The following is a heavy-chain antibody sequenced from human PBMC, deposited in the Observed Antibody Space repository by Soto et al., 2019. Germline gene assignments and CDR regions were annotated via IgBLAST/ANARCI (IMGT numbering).Heavy chain of an antibody. CDR1: GGSISSGGYY. CDR2: IYYSGST. Sequence: QVQLQESGPGLVKPSQTLSLTCTVSGGSISSGGYYWSWIRQHPGKGLEWLGYIYYSGSTYYNPSLKSRVTTSVDTSKNQFSLKMSSVTAADTAVYYCARWVGATSFDYWGQGTLVTVSS. D-gene: IGHD1-26*01. V-gene: IGHV4-31*03. CDR3: ARWVGATSFDY. J-gene: IGHJ4*02.